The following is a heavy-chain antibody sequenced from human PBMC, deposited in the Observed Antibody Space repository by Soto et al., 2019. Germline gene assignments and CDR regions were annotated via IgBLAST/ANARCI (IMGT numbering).Heavy chain of an antibody. CDR3: ARQIFAADY. J-gene: IGHJ4*02. CDR2: INPMFNST. D-gene: IGHD3-9*01. Sequence: QVQLVQSGAEVKKPGSSVKVSCEAPGGTFDHAAITWVRQAPGQGLEWVGGINPMFNSTHYAQKFQGRVTITADAVTSIAFMELRGLTSDDTVVYYCARQIFAADYWGQGTLLVVSS. CDR1: GGTFDHAA. V-gene: IGHV1-69*01.